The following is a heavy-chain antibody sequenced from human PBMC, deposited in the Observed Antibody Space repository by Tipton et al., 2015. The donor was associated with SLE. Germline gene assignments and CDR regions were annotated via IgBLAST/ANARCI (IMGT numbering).Heavy chain of an antibody. J-gene: IGHJ6*02. Sequence: TLSLTCTVSGGSISSGGYYWSWIRQHLGKGLEWIGYIYYSGSTYYNPSLKSRVTISVDTSKNQFSLKLSSVTAADTAVYYCARFSSTLNYGMDVWGQGTTVTVSS. CDR3: ARFSSTLNYGMDV. V-gene: IGHV4-31*03. CDR1: GGSISSGGYY. D-gene: IGHD2-2*01. CDR2: IYYSGST.